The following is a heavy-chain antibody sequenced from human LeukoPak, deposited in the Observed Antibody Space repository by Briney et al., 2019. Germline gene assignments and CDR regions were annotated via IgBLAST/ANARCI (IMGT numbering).Heavy chain of an antibody. Sequence: SSETLSLTCAVSGGSISSGGYSWSWIRQPPGKGLEWIGYIYHSGSTYYNPSLKSRVTISVDTSKNQFSLKLSSVTAADTAVYYCARDAYYDFWSGYQRLYYYYYMDVWGKGATVTVSS. J-gene: IGHJ6*03. CDR2: IYHSGST. CDR1: GGSISSGGYS. V-gene: IGHV4-30-2*01. D-gene: IGHD3-3*01. CDR3: ARDAYYDFWSGYQRLYYYYYMDV.